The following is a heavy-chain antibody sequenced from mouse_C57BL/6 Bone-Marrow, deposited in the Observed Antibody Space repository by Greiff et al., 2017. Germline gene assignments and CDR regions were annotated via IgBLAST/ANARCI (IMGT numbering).Heavy chain of an antibody. J-gene: IGHJ3*01. CDR1: GFTFSSYG. Sequence: EVQLQESGGDLVKPGGSLKLSCAASGFTFSSYGMSWVRQTPDKRLEWVATISSGGSYTYYPDSVKGRFTISRDNAKNTLYLQMSSLKSEDTAMYYCAGLLRSGRFAYWGQGTLVTVSA. V-gene: IGHV5-6*01. CDR3: AGLLRSGRFAY. CDR2: ISSGGSYT. D-gene: IGHD1-1*01.